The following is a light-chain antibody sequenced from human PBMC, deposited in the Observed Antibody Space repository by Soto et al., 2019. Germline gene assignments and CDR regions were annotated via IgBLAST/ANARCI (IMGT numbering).Light chain of an antibody. CDR1: QGISSY. V-gene: IGKV1-8*01. Sequence: AIRMTQSPSSLSASTGDRVTITCRASQGISSYLAWYQQKPGQAPKLLIYAASTWQSGVPSRFSGSGSGTDFTLTISCLQSEDFATYYCQQYYSYPPTFGQGTKVEIK. J-gene: IGKJ1*01. CDR2: AAS. CDR3: QQYYSYPPT.